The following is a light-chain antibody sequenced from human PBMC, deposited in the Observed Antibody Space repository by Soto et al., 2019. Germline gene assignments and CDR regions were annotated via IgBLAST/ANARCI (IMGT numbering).Light chain of an antibody. Sequence: DIVMTQSPDSLAVSLGERATINCKSSQSVLYSSNNKXYLAWYQQKPGQPPKLLIYWASTRESGVPDRFSGSGSGTDFTLTISSLQAEDVAVYYCXQYYSTPYTFGQGTKLEIK. CDR3: XQYYSTPYT. CDR2: WAS. V-gene: IGKV4-1*01. CDR1: QSVLYSSNNKXY. J-gene: IGKJ2*01.